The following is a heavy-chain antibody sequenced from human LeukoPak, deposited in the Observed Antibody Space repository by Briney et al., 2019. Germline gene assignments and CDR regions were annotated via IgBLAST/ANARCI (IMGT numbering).Heavy chain of an antibody. CDR2: ISSSSSYI. Sequence: GGSLRLSCAASGFTFSSYSTNWVRQAPGKGLEWVSSISSSSSYIYYADSVKGRFTISRDNAKNSLYLQMNSLRAEDTAVYYCETVYHSSTSCLDYWGQGTLVTVSS. J-gene: IGHJ4*02. CDR3: ETVYHSSTSCLDY. CDR1: GFTFSSYS. D-gene: IGHD2-2*01. V-gene: IGHV3-21*01.